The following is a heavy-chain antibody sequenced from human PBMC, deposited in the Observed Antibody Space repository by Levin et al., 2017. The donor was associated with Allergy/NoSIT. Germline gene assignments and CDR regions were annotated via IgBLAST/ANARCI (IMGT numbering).Heavy chain of an antibody. Sequence: ASVKVSCKASGYTFTGYYMHWVRQAPGQGLEWMGWINPNIGGTNYAQKFQGRVTMTRDTSISTAYMELSRLRSDDTAVYYCASPYLPAAEEMKYYYDYGMDVWGQGTTVTVSS. V-gene: IGHV1-2*02. CDR1: GYTFTGYY. CDR3: ASPYLPAAEEMKYYYDYGMDV. J-gene: IGHJ6*02. D-gene: IGHD2-2*01. CDR2: INPNIGGT.